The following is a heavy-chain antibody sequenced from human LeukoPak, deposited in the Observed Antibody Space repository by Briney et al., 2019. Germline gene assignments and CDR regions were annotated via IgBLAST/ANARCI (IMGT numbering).Heavy chain of an antibody. CDR1: GFTFSSYE. CDR2: ISSSGSTI. D-gene: IGHD6-13*01. Sequence: GGSLRLSCAASGFTFSSYEMNWVRQAPGKGLEWVSYISSSGSTIYYADSVKGRFTISRDNAKNSLYLQMNSLRAEDTAVYYCVSLSIAAAGFDYWGQGTLVTVSS. V-gene: IGHV3-48*03. J-gene: IGHJ4*02. CDR3: VSLSIAAAGFDY.